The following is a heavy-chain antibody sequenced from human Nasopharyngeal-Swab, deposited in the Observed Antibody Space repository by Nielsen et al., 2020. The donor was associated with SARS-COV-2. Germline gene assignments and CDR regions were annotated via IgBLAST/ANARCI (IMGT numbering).Heavy chain of an antibody. CDR2: ISSSYGYT. D-gene: IGHD5-18*01. CDR3: ARVTGSGYITNHFDY. J-gene: IGHJ4*02. CDR1: GFTFSDYY. V-gene: IGHV3-11*05. Sequence: GGSLRLSCAASGFTFSDYYISWIRQAPGKGLEWVSYISSSYGYTNYADSVKGRFTISRDNAKNSLFLQMNTLTAEDTAVYYCARVTGSGYITNHFDYWGQGMLVTVSS.